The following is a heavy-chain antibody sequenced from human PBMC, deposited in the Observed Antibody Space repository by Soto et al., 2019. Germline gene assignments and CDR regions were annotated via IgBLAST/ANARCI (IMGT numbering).Heavy chain of an antibody. V-gene: IGHV1-69*04. D-gene: IGHD3-22*01. J-gene: IGHJ4*02. CDR2: IIPILGIA. Sequence: GASVKVSCKASGGTFSSYAISWVRQAPGQGLEWMGRIIPILGIANYAQKFQGRVTITADKSTSTAYMELSSLRSDDTAVYYCARSPTSGYRHFDCWGQGTRVTVSS. CDR3: ARSPTSGYRHFDC. CDR1: GGTFSSYA.